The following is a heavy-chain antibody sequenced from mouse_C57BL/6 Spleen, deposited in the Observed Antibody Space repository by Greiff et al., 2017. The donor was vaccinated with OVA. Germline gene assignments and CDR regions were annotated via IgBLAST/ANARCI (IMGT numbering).Heavy chain of an antibody. V-gene: IGHV1-26*01. CDR3: ARGEYYSNYGFAY. Sequence: VQLQQSGPELVKPGASVKISCKASGYTFTDYYMNWVKQSHGKSLEWIGDINPNNGGTSYNQKFKGKATLTVDKSSSTAYVELRSLTSEDSAVYYCARGEYYSNYGFAYWGQGTLVTVSA. CDR1: GYTFTDYY. J-gene: IGHJ3*01. CDR2: INPNNGGT. D-gene: IGHD2-5*01.